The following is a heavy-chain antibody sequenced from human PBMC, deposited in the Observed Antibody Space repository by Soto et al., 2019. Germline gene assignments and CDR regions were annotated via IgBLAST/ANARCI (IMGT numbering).Heavy chain of an antibody. V-gene: IGHV4-34*01. Sequence: QVQLQQWGAGLLKPSETLSLTCAVYGGSFSGYYWSWIRQPPGKGLEWIGEINHSGSTNYNPSLKSRVTISVDTSKNQFSLKLSSVTAADTAVYYCADRRSGWYGYAFDIWGQGTMVTVSS. CDR1: GGSFSGYY. D-gene: IGHD6-19*01. J-gene: IGHJ3*02. CDR3: ADRRSGWYGYAFDI. CDR2: INHSGST.